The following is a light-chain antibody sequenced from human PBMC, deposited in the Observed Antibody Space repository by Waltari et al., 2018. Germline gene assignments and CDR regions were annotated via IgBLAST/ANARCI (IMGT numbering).Light chain of an antibody. CDR3: QLSYAIPLT. Sequence: DIQMTQSPSSLSASVGDRVTITCRASQNINNYLNWYHQTPGKAPKLLIYATSNLQSGVPSRFSGSGSGTDFTLTISSLQPEDFATYYCQLSYAIPLTFGGGTKVEI. J-gene: IGKJ4*01. CDR2: ATS. CDR1: QNINNY. V-gene: IGKV1-39*01.